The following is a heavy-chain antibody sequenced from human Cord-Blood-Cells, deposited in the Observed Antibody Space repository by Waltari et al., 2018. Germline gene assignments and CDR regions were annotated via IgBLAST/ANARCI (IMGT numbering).Heavy chain of an antibody. CDR1: GGSISSSRFY. J-gene: IGHJ4*02. CDR2: IYYSGST. D-gene: IGHD3-3*01. Sequence: QLQLQESGPGLVKPSETLSLTCTVSGGSISSSRFYRGWIRQTPGKGVEWIGSIYYSGSTYYNPSLKSRVTISVDTSKNQFSLKLSSVTAADTAVYYCARQRFLEWLLYYFDYWGQGTLVTVSS. CDR3: ARQRFLEWLLYYFDY. V-gene: IGHV4-39*01.